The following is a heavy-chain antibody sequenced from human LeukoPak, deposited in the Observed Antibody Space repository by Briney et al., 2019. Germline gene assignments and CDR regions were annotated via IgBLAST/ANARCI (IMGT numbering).Heavy chain of an antibody. J-gene: IGHJ4*02. Sequence: SETLSLTCTVSGGSISSYYWSRIRQPPGKGLEWIGYTYYSGSTNYNPSLKSRVTISVDTSKNQFSLKLNSVTAADTAVYYCARDQYGMVPPDYWGQGTLVTVSS. D-gene: IGHD2-8*01. CDR3: ARDQYGMVPPDY. CDR1: GGSISSYY. V-gene: IGHV4-59*01. CDR2: TYYSGST.